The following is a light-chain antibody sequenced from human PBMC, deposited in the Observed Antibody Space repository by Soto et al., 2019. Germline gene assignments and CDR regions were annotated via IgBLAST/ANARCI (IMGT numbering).Light chain of an antibody. CDR3: QHYYNYPWT. Sequence: EIVLTQSPGTLSLSPGERATLSCRASQSVSSSSLAWYQQKPGQPPRLLIYGASSRATGIPDRFSGSGSGTDFSLTISRLEPDDFSSYYCQHYYNYPWTFGQGTKV. J-gene: IGKJ1*01. CDR2: GAS. V-gene: IGKV3-20*01. CDR1: QSVSSSS.